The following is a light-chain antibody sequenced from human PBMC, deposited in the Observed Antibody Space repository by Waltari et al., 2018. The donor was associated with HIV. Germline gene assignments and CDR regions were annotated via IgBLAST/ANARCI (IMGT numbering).Light chain of an antibody. J-gene: IGLJ2*01. V-gene: IGLV3-1*01. CDR3: QAWDSSTVL. Sequence: SHELTQPPSVSVSPGQTASITCSGDYLGDKYASWYQQKPGQSPVLVIYQDDKRPSGIPERFSGSNAGNTASLTITGAQAMEEADYYCQAWDSSTVLFGGGTKLTVL. CDR1: YLGDKY. CDR2: QDD.